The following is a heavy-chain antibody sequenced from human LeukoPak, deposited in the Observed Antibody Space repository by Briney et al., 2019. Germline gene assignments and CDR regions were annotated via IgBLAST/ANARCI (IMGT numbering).Heavy chain of an antibody. CDR1: GGSISSYY. J-gene: IGHJ4*02. Sequence: SETLSLTCTVSGGSISSYYWSWIRQPAGKGLEWIGRIYTSGSTSYNPSLKSRVTMSVDTSKNQFSLMLSSVTAADTAVYYCARGRSSGWGANFDYWGQGTLVTVSS. D-gene: IGHD6-19*01. CDR2: IYTSGST. V-gene: IGHV4-4*07. CDR3: ARGRSSGWGANFDY.